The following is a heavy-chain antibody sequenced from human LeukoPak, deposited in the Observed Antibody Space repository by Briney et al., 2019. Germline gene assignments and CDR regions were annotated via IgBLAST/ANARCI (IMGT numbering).Heavy chain of an antibody. J-gene: IGHJ4*02. CDR1: GFTVSSNY. CDR2: FHSGGST. CDR3: ARSILQRGYSYGFVEYFDY. V-gene: IGHV3-53*01. D-gene: IGHD5-18*01. Sequence: PGGSLRLSRAASGFTVSSNYMNWVRQAPGKGLEWVSVFHSGGSTYYADSVKGRFTISRDSSKNTLYLQMNSLRAEDTAVYYCARSILQRGYSYGFVEYFDYWGQGTLVTVSS.